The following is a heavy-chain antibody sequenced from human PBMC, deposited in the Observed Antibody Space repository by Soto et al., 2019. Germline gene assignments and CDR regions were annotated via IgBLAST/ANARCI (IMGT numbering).Heavy chain of an antibody. CDR3: AKDRRRLELPTAESE. Sequence: HPGGSLRLSCAASGFTFSSYAMSCVRQAPGKGLEWVSAISGGGGSTYYADSVKGRFTISSDNSKNTLYLQMNSLRAEDTAVSYCAKDRRRLELPTAESEWGEGPLGTVSS. J-gene: IGHJ1*01. D-gene: IGHD1-7*01. V-gene: IGHV3-23*01. CDR2: ISGGGGST. CDR1: GFTFSSYA.